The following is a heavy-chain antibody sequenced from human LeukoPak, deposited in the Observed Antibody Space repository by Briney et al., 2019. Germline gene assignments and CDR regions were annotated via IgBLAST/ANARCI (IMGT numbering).Heavy chain of an antibody. CDR1: GCTFTNYG. CDR2: ISAYNGNT. CDR3: GRVAYCGGDCHPYYFDY. D-gene: IGHD2-21*02. Sequence: AASVRVSCKASGCTFTNYGISWVRQAPGQGLEWMGWISAYNGNTDYAQKLQGRVTMTTDTSTSTAYMELRSLRSDDTAVYYCGRVAYCGGDCHPYYFDYWGQGTLVTVSS. J-gene: IGHJ4*02. V-gene: IGHV1-18*01.